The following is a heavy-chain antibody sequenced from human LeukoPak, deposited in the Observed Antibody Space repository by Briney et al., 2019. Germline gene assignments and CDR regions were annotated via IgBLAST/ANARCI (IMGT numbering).Heavy chain of an antibody. V-gene: IGHV5-51*01. D-gene: IGHD3-10*01. J-gene: IGHJ4*02. CDR1: GSSFTRYW. CDR2: IYPGDSDT. CDR3: ARQPWFGELLLYYFDY. Sequence: PGESLQISCQGSGSSFTRYWIGWVRQLPGKGLEWMGIIYPGDSDTRYSPSFQVQATISADKSISAAYLQWSSLKASDTAMYYCARQPWFGELLLYYFDYWGQGTLVTVSS.